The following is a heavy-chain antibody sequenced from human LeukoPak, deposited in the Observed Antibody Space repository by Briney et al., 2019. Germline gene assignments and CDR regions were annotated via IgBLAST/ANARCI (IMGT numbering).Heavy chain of an antibody. J-gene: IGHJ4*02. D-gene: IGHD2-8*02. CDR2: IKSKTDGGTT. Sequence: GGSLRLSCAASGFTFSNAWMSWVRQAPGKGLEWVGRIKSKTDGGTTDFAAPVKGRFTISRDDSKNTLYLHMNSLRTEDTAVYYCTTGGPSTPGLPFDYWGQGALVTVSS. V-gene: IGHV3-15*01. CDR3: TTGGPSTPGLPFDY. CDR1: GFTFSNAW.